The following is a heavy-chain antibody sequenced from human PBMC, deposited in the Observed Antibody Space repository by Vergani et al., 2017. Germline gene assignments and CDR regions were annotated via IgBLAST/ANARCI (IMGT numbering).Heavy chain of an antibody. CDR1: GFTFSTYA. D-gene: IGHD5-12*01. V-gene: IGHV3-23*01. Sequence: EVQLLESGGSLKQPGGSVRLSCAASGFTFSTYAMHWVRQAPGKGLVWVSALTGGGGSTYYADSFKGRFIISRDNSRDTLYLQMNILTPEDTAAYYCVKDAGGYENFSDSWGEETLVTVFS. CDR3: VKDAGGYENFSDS. J-gene: IGHJ4*02. CDR2: LTGGGGST.